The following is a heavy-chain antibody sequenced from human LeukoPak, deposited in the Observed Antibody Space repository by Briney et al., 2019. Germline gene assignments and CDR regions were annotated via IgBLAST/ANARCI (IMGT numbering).Heavy chain of an antibody. CDR3: ARVAVAYCGGDCYFSFDY. CDR2: ISSSSTYI. V-gene: IGHV3-21*01. Sequence: GGSLRLSCATSGFTFSNYNMNWVRQAPGKGQKWVSSISSSSTYIYYSDSVKGRFSVSRDNVKSSLYLQMTSLRAEDTAVYYCARVAVAYCGGDCYFSFDYWGQGTLVTVSS. D-gene: IGHD2-21*02. CDR1: GFTFSNYN. J-gene: IGHJ4*02.